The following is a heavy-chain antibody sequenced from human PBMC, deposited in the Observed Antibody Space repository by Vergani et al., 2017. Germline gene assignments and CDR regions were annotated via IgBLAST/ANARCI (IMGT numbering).Heavy chain of an antibody. CDR1: GGTFSSYA. V-gene: IGHV1-69*01. CDR2: IIPIFGTA. D-gene: IGHD2-2*02. Sequence: QVQLVQSGAEVKKPGSSVKVSCKASGGTFSSYAISWVRQAPGQGLEWMGGIIPIFGTANYAQKFQGRVTITADESTSTAYMELSSLRSEETAVYYCALPYTGYCSSTSCYIVAAAGRDYYYYGMDVWGQGTTVTVSS. J-gene: IGHJ6*02. CDR3: ALPYTGYCSSTSCYIVAAAGRDYYYYGMDV.